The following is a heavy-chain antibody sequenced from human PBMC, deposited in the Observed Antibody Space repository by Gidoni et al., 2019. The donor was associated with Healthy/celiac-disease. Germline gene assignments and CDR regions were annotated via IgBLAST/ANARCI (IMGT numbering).Heavy chain of an antibody. CDR2: IYYSGST. J-gene: IGHJ4*02. Sequence: QLQLQESGPGLVKPSETLSLTCTVSGGSISSSSYYWGWIRQPPGKGLEWIGSIYYSGSTYYNPSLKSRVTISVDTSKNQFSLKLSSVTAADTAVYYCARDPLLHPGGTKDFDYWGQGTLVTVSS. CDR1: GGSISSSSYY. D-gene: IGHD2-15*01. V-gene: IGHV4-39*07. CDR3: ARDPLLHPGGTKDFDY.